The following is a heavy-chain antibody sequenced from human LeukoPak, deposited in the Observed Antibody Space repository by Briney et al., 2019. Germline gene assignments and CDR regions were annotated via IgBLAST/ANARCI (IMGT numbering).Heavy chain of an antibody. CDR1: GFTFGSYT. Sequence: GGSLRLSCAGSGFTFGSYTMRWVRRAPGKGLEYVSAISRNGGSIDYAHTVRGRFTISRDNSKNTLYLEMGGLRPEDMAVYYCARRAYYDFWSGSPYYRLDVWGRGTTVTVSS. CDR2: ISRNGGSI. D-gene: IGHD3-3*01. CDR3: ARRAYYDFWSGSPYYRLDV. V-gene: IGHV3-64*01. J-gene: IGHJ6*04.